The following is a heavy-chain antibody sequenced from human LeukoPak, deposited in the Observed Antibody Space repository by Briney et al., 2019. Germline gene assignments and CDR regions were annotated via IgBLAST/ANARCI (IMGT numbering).Heavy chain of an antibody. D-gene: IGHD3-9*01. V-gene: IGHV4-4*07. CDR1: GGSISSYY. J-gene: IGHJ4*02. CDR2: IYTSGST. Sequence: SETLSLTCTVSGGSISSYYWSWIRQPAGKGLEWIGHIYTSGSTNYNPSLKSRVTMSVDTSKNQFSLKLSSVTAADTAVYYCARSRYFDWPYTQGYFDYWGQGTLVTVSS. CDR3: ARSRYFDWPYTQGYFDY.